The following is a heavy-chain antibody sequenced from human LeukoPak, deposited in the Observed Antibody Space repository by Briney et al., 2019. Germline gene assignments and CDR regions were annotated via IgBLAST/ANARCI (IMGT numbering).Heavy chain of an antibody. D-gene: IGHD1-1*01. Sequence: SETLSLTCTVSGGSISGYYWNWIRQPPGKGLEWIGYIYYSGSTNYNPSLKSRVTISVDTSKNQFSLKLSSVTAADTAVYYCAGGTGTTSAFFDYWGQGTLVTVSS. CDR3: AGGTGTTSAFFDY. V-gene: IGHV4-59*01. J-gene: IGHJ4*02. CDR1: GGSISGYY. CDR2: IYYSGST.